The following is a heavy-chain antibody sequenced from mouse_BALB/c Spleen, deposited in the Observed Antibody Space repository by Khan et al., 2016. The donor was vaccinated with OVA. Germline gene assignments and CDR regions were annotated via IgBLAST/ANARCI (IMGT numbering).Heavy chain of an antibody. CDR3: VRDGAYHRNDGWFAY. CDR1: GYTFTSYT. J-gene: IGHJ3*01. CDR2: INPSNGYT. Sequence: QIQLVQSGAELARPGASLKMSCKASGYTFTSYTIHWIKLGPGLVLEWIGYINPSNGYTNYNQKFKDKATLTADKSSTTAYMQLSSLTSDDSAVYNCVRDGAYHRNDGWFAYWGQGTLVTVSA. V-gene: IGHV1-4*01. D-gene: IGHD2-14*01.